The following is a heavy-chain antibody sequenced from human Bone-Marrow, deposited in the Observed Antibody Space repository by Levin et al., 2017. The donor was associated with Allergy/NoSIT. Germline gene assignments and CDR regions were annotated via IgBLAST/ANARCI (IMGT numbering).Heavy chain of an antibody. J-gene: IGHJ3*02. CDR1: GYTFRNYG. D-gene: IGHD2-15*01. V-gene: IGHV3-33*01. Sequence: GESLRLSCATSGYTFRNYGMHWVRQAPGKGLEWVAVFFYDGSNQYYAESVKGRFTISRDIPKNTLYLQMSNLRAEDTAMYYCARDAVVSALDIWGQGTMVTVSS. CDR3: ARDAVVSALDI. CDR2: FFYDGSNQ.